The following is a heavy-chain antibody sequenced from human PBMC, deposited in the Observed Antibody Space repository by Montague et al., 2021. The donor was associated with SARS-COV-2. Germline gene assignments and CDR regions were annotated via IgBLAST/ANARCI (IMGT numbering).Heavy chain of an antibody. CDR3: ARTSASSDY. Sequence: CAISGDSVSRNSAACNWKRQSPSRGLHWQVRTHYRSKWYNDYAVSVKSRITINPDTSKNQISLQLNSVTPEDTAVYYCARTSASSDYWGQGTLVTVSS. J-gene: IGHJ4*02. D-gene: IGHD1-26*01. CDR1: GDSVSRNSAA. V-gene: IGHV6-1*01. CDR2: THYRSKWYN.